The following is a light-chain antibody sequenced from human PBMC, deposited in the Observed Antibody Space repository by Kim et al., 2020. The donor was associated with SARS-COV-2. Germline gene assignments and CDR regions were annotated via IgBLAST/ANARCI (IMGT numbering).Light chain of an antibody. CDR3: QQYNSYPWT. J-gene: IGKJ1*01. Sequence: DIQMTQSPSTLSASVGDRVTITCRASQSISSWLAWYQQKPGKAPKLLIYKASSLESGVPLRFSGSGSGTKFTLTVSSLQPDDFAIYYCQQYNSYPWTFGHGTKVDIK. CDR2: KAS. CDR1: QSISSW. V-gene: IGKV1-5*03.